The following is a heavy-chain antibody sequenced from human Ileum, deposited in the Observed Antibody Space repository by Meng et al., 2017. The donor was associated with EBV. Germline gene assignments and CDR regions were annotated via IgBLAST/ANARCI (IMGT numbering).Heavy chain of an antibody. CDR3: ARGGDGSPYFDY. V-gene: IGHV4-30-2*01. Sequence: QLQPPESGSGLVKLSGXLFLTCAVLGGSISSTGYSWSWVRQPPGKGLEWLGYIYYSGTAFYNPSLKSRVTISLDRSKSQFYLKLISVTAADTAVYYCARGGDGSPYFDYWGQGALVTVSS. CDR1: GGSISSTGYS. CDR2: IYYSGTA. D-gene: IGHD5-24*01. J-gene: IGHJ4*02.